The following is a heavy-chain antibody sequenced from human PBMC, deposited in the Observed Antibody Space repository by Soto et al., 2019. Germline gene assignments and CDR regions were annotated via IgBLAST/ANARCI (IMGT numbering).Heavy chain of an antibody. V-gene: IGHV3-53*01. Sequence: AGSLRLSCAASGFTVSSNYMSWVRQAPGKGLEWVSVIYSGGSTYYADSVKGRFTISRDNSKNTLYLQMNSLRAEDTAVYYCAAVNYYDSSGPRDIWGQGTMVTVSS. J-gene: IGHJ3*02. CDR2: IYSGGST. CDR3: AAVNYYDSSGPRDI. D-gene: IGHD3-22*01. CDR1: GFTVSSNY.